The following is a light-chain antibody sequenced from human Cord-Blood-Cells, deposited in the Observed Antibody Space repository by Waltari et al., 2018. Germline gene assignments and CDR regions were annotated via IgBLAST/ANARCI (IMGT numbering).Light chain of an antibody. Sequence: DIQMTKSPSSLSASLGDRVTITCRASQSISSYLNWYQQKPGKAPKLLIYAASSLQSGVPSRFSGSGSGTDFTLTISSLQPEDFATYYCQQSYSTPITFGQGTRLEIK. J-gene: IGKJ5*01. CDR1: QSISSY. CDR3: QQSYSTPIT. V-gene: IGKV1-39*01. CDR2: AAS.